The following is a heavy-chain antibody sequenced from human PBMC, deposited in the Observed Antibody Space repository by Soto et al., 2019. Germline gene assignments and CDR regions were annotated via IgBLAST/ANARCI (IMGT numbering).Heavy chain of an antibody. Sequence: GGSLRLSCAASGFTFSDFGMHWVRQAPGKGLEWVALIWYNGNNKYYADSVKGRFTISRDNSKNTVYLQMNSLSAEDMAVYYCVRGYCGGDCYLFEYWAPGTLVTVSS. V-gene: IGHV3-33*01. CDR1: GFTFSDFG. CDR2: IWYNGNNK. D-gene: IGHD2-21*02. J-gene: IGHJ4*02. CDR3: VRGYCGGDCYLFEY.